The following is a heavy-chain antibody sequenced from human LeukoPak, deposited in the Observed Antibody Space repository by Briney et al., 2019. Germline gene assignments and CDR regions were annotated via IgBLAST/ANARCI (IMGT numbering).Heavy chain of an antibody. Sequence: GESLKISCKGSGYSFTSYWIGWVRQMPGKGLEWMGIIYPGDSDTGYSPSFQGQVTISADKSISTAYLQWSSLKASDTAMYYCARRGYCSSTSCQIDYWGQGTLVTVSS. J-gene: IGHJ4*02. CDR1: GYSFTSYW. CDR2: IYPGDSDT. CDR3: ARRGYCSSTSCQIDY. D-gene: IGHD2-2*01. V-gene: IGHV5-51*01.